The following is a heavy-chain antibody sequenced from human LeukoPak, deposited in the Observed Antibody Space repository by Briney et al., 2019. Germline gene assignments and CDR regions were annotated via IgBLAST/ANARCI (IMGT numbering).Heavy chain of an antibody. CDR1: GFTFSSYA. V-gene: IGHV3-23*01. D-gene: IGHD3-22*01. J-gene: IGHJ4*02. Sequence: PGGSLRLSCAASGFTFSSYAMSWVRQAPGKGLEWVSAISGSGGSTYYADSVKGRFTFSRDKSKNTLYLQMNSLRAEDTAVYYCAKGYYYEGGSFDYWGQGTLVTVSS. CDR2: ISGSGGST. CDR3: AKGYYYEGGSFDY.